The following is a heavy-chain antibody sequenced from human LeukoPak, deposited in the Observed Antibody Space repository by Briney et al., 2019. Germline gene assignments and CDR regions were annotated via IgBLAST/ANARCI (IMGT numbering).Heavy chain of an antibody. CDR1: GDSISTYY. J-gene: IGHJ5*02. V-gene: IGHV4-59*08. CDR3: VRPRKHNDYGDYGGFDP. D-gene: IGHD4-17*01. CDR2: IYYSGNT. Sequence: SETLSLTCTVSGDSISTYYWSWIRQPPGKGLEWIGYIYYSGNTNYNPSLKSRVTISLDTSKNQFSLKLSSVTAADTAVYYCVRPRKHNDYGDYGGFDPWGQGTLVTVSS.